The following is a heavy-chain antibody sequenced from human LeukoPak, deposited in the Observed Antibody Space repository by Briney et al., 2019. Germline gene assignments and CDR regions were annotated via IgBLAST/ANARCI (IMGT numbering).Heavy chain of an antibody. D-gene: IGHD6-13*01. J-gene: IGHJ6*02. Sequence: PSETLSLTCAVYGGSFSGYYWSWIRQPPGKGLEWIGEINHSGSTNYNPSLKSRVTISVDTPKNQFSLKLSSVTAADTAVYYCARLAYSSSWYYYYGMDVWGQGTTVTVSS. CDR2: INHSGST. CDR3: ARLAYSSSWYYYYGMDV. CDR1: GGSFSGYY. V-gene: IGHV4-34*01.